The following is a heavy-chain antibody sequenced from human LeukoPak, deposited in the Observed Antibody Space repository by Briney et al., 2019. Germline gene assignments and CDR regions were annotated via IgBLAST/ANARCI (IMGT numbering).Heavy chain of an antibody. CDR2: IYHSGST. CDR1: GYSISSGYY. V-gene: IGHV4-38-2*02. D-gene: IGHD2-21*02. CDR3: AGGIVVVTAIPDAFDI. J-gene: IGHJ3*02. Sequence: SETLPLTCTVSGYSISSGYYWGWIRQPPGKGLEWIGSIYHSGSTYYNPSLKSRVTISVDTSKNQFSLKLSSVTAADTAVYYCAGGIVVVTAIPDAFDIWGQGTMVTVSS.